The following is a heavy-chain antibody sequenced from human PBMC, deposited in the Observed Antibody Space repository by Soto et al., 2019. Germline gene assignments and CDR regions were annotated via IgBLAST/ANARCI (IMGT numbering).Heavy chain of an antibody. CDR3: ARRPRYSNYVDY. J-gene: IGHJ4*02. V-gene: IGHV2-5*01. Sequence: QITLKESGPTLVKPTQTLTLTCTFSGFSLSTDGVGVGWIRQPPGKALEWLALIYWNDDKRYSPFLKSRLTIAKVTSKNQVVLTMTNVEPADTATYYCARRPRYSNYVDYWGQGTLVTVSS. CDR2: IYWNDDK. D-gene: IGHD4-4*01. CDR1: GFSLSTDGVG.